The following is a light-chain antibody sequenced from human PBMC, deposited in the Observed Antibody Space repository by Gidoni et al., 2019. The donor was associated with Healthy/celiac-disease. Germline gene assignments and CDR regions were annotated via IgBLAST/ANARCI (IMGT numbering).Light chain of an antibody. CDR3: QQYDNLPYT. Sequence: DIQMTQSPSSLSASVGDRVTITCQASQDISNYLNWYQQKPGKAPKLLIYDASNLETGVPSRFSGSGSGTDFTFTISSLHPEDIATYYFQQYDNLPYTFGQXTKLEIK. V-gene: IGKV1-33*01. CDR2: DAS. J-gene: IGKJ2*01. CDR1: QDISNY.